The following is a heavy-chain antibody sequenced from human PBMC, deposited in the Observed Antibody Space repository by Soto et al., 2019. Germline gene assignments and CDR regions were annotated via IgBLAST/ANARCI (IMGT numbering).Heavy chain of an antibody. D-gene: IGHD4-17*01. CDR2: IRSKANSYAT. J-gene: IGHJ6*02. Sequence: PGGSLRLSCAASGFTFSNAWINWVRQAPGKGLEWVGRIRSKANSYATAYAASVKGRFTISRDDSKNTAYLQMNSLKTEDTAVYYCAKGGIGTTVTTHSLNYYYYYGMDVWGQGTTVTVSS. CDR1: GFTFSNAW. V-gene: IGHV3-73*01. CDR3: AKGGIGTTVTTHSLNYYYYYGMDV.